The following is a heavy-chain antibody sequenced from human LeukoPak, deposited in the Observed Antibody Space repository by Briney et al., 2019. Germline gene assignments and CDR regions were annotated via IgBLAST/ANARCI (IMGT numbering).Heavy chain of an antibody. D-gene: IGHD4-17*01. CDR3: ALDSHDYGDYSYGMDV. Sequence: SGTLSLTCAVSGASISSNNWWTWVRQAPGKGLEWIGEIYHYGTTNYNPSLKGRVTLSVDKSKNQFSLNLNSVTAADTAVYYCALDSHDYGDYSYGMDVWGQGTTVTVSS. J-gene: IGHJ6*02. CDR2: IYHYGTT. V-gene: IGHV4-4*02. CDR1: GASISSNNW.